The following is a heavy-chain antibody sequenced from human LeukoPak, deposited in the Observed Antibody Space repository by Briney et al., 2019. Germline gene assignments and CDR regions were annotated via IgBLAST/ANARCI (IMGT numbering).Heavy chain of an antibody. V-gene: IGHV4-59*01. CDR3: ARSLQN. CDR2: IYYSGST. J-gene: IGHJ4*02. Sequence: SETLSLTCTVSGGSISSYYWSWIRQPPGKGLGGIGYIYYSGSTNYNPPLKSRVTISVDTSKNQFSLKLSSVTAADTAVYYCARSLQNWGQGTLVTVSS. D-gene: IGHD2-21*02. CDR1: GGSISSYY.